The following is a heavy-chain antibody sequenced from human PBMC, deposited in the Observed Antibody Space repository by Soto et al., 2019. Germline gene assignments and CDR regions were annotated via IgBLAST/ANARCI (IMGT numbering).Heavy chain of an antibody. CDR2: IIPIFGTA. J-gene: IGHJ4*02. V-gene: IGHV1-69*01. CDR3: ARAAKWELLPPPFDY. CDR1: GGTFSSYA. Sequence: QVQLVQSGAEVKKPGSSVKVSCKASGGTFSSYAISWVRQAPGQGLEWRGGIIPIFGTAHYAQKFQGRVTITADESTSTAYMELSRLRSEDTAVDYCARAAKWELLPPPFDYWGQGTLVTVSS. D-gene: IGHD1-26*01.